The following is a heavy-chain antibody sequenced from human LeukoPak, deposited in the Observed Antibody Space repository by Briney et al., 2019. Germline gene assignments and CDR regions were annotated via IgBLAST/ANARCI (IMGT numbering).Heavy chain of an antibody. V-gene: IGHV7-4-1*02. Sequence: ASVKVSCKASGYIFTTYTINWVRQAPGQGLEWMGWINTNTGNPTYAQGFAGRFVFSLDTSVNTAYLQISSLKAEDTAIYYCARVQGYCSTTSCYPHYWGQGTLVTVSS. J-gene: IGHJ4*02. CDR1: GYIFTTYT. CDR3: ARVQGYCSTTSCYPHY. D-gene: IGHD2-2*01. CDR2: INTNTGNP.